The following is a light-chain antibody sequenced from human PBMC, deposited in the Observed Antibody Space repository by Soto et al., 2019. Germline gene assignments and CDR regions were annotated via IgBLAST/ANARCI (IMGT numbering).Light chain of an antibody. V-gene: IGKV1-33*01. CDR1: QSISSY. CDR2: DAS. J-gene: IGKJ4*01. Sequence: DIQMTQSPSSLSASVGERVTITCRANQSISSYLNWYQQKAHKVPKLLIHDASTLASGVPSRFTGGGSGTDFTLTINNLQPEDVATYYCQQFDDLPLTFGGGTKVDI. CDR3: QQFDDLPLT.